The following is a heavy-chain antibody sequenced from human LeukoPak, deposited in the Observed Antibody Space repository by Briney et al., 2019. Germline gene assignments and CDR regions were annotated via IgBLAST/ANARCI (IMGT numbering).Heavy chain of an antibody. V-gene: IGHV4-39*01. J-gene: IGHJ4*02. CDR2: IYYSGST. D-gene: IGHD6-19*01. CDR1: GGSISSSRYY. Sequence: SETLSLTCTVSGGSISSSRYYWGWIRQPPGKGLECIGTIYYSGSTYYNPSLKSRVTSSVDTSKNQFSLKLSSVTAADTAVYYCASVFYSSGLDGFDYWGQGTLVTVSS. CDR3: ASVFYSSGLDGFDY.